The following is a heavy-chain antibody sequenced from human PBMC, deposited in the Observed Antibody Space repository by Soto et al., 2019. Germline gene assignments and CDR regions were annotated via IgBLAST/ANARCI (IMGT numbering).Heavy chain of an antibody. D-gene: IGHD2-15*01. V-gene: IGHV1-69*01. CDR1: GGTFSSYA. CDR2: IIPIFGTA. CDR3: ARRYCSGGSCYLNYYYYYGMDV. Sequence: QVQLVQSGAEVKKPGSSVKVSCKASGGTFSSYAISWVRQAPGQGLEWMGGIIPIFGTANYAQKFQGRVTITAGESTSTAYMELSSLRSEDTAVYYCARRYCSGGSCYLNYYYYYGMDVWGQGTTVTVSS. J-gene: IGHJ6*02.